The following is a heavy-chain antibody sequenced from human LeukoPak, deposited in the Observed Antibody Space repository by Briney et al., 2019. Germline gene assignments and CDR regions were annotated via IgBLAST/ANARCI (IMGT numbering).Heavy chain of an antibody. CDR2: IKQDGSEK. J-gene: IGHJ4*02. Sequence: GGSLRLSCAASGFTFSTYRMSWVRQAPGKGLEWVANIKQDGSEKHYVDSVKGRFTISRDNAKNSLYLQMSSLRAEDTAVYYCAKDSSGYYLQEGRFDYWGQGTLVTVSS. V-gene: IGHV3-7*01. CDR1: GFTFSTYR. D-gene: IGHD3-22*01. CDR3: AKDSSGYYLQEGRFDY.